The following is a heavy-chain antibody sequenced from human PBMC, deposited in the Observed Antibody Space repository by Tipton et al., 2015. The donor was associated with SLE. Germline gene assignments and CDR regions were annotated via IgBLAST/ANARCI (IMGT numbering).Heavy chain of an antibody. CDR2: IYSGGST. CDR3: AVVYSSGYGLDY. Sequence: SLRLSCAASGFTFSSYSMNWVRQAPGKGLEWASSIYSGGSTYYADSVKDRFTVSRDNYKDTLYLQMNSLRAEDTAVYYCAVVYSSGYGLDYWGQGTLVTVSS. CDR1: GFTFSSYS. D-gene: IGHD6-19*01. J-gene: IGHJ4*02. V-gene: IGHV3-66*01.